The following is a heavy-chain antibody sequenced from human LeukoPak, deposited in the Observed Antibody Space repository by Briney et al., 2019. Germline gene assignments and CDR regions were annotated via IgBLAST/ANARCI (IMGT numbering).Heavy chain of an antibody. V-gene: IGHV1-18*01. D-gene: IGHD3-22*01. J-gene: IGHJ4*02. CDR2: ISAYNGNT. Sequence: ASVKVSCKASGCTFTSYGINWVRQAPGQGLEWMGWISAYNGNTNYAQKLQGRVTMTTDTSTSTAYMELRSLRSDDTAVYYCARDGNYYDSSGYLDYWGQGTLVTVSS. CDR1: GCTFTSYG. CDR3: ARDGNYYDSSGYLDY.